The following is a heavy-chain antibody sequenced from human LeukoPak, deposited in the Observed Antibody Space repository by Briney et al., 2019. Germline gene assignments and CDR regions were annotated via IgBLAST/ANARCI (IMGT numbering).Heavy chain of an antibody. D-gene: IGHD3-9*01. Sequence: AGGSLRLSCAASGFTFDDYAMHWVRQAPGKGLEWVSGISWNSGSIGYADSVKGRFTISRDNAKNSLYLQMNSLRAEDTALYYWAKAPYDILTGPLDYWGQGTLVTVSS. CDR2: ISWNSGSI. CDR3: AKAPYDILTGPLDY. CDR1: GFTFDDYA. V-gene: IGHV3-9*01. J-gene: IGHJ4*02.